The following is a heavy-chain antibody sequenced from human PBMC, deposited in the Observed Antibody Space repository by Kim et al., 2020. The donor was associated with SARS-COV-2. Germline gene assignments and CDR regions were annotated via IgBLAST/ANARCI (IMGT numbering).Heavy chain of an antibody. CDR2: IIPILGIA. V-gene: IGHV1-69*04. J-gene: IGHJ3*02. D-gene: IGHD2-21*02. Sequence: SVKVSCKASGGTFSSYAISWVRQAPGQGLEWMGRIIPILGIANYAQKFQGRVTITADKSTSTAYMELSSLRSEDTAVYYCASRGSSAYCGGDCYSGDAFDIWGQGTMVTVSS. CDR3: ASRGSSAYCGGDCYSGDAFDI. CDR1: GGTFSSYA.